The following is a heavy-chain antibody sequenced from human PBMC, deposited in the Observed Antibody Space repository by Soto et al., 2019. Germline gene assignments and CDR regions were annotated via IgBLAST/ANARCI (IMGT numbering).Heavy chain of an antibody. Sequence: PSETLSLTCTVSGGSISNYYWSWIRQPPGKGLQWIGYISYSGSTSYNPSLKSRVSMSVDTSKNRLSLHLRSVTAADAAVYFCVRDPQGRAFEIWGQGTMVTISS. CDR2: ISYSGST. J-gene: IGHJ3*02. CDR3: VRDPQGRAFEI. V-gene: IGHV4-59*01. CDR1: GGSISNYY.